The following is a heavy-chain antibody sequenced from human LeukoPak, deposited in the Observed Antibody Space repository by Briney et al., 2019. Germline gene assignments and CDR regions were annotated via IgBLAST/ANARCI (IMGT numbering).Heavy chain of an antibody. J-gene: IGHJ4*02. Sequence: PSETLSLTCTVSGGSISSYYWSWIRQPPGKGLEWIGYIYYSGSTKYNPSLKSRVTMSLDTSKNQFSLSLTSVTAADTAVYYCARGHSGSYYAYWGQGTLVTVSS. CDR3: ARGHSGSYYAY. CDR2: IYYSGST. D-gene: IGHD1-26*01. V-gene: IGHV4-59*12. CDR1: GGSISSYY.